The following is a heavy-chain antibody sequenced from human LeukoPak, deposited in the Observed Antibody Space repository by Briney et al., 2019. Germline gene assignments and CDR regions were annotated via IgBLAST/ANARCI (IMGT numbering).Heavy chain of an antibody. D-gene: IGHD3-22*01. CDR1: GFTFSSYA. Sequence: GGSLRLSCAASGFTFSSYAMSWVRQAPGKGLEWVSVISDSGGSTYYADSVKGRFTISRDNSKNTLYPQMNSLRAEDTAVYYCAKDTSSGYYYFDYWGQGTLVTVSS. CDR2: ISDSGGST. CDR3: AKDTSSGYYYFDY. V-gene: IGHV3-23*01. J-gene: IGHJ4*02.